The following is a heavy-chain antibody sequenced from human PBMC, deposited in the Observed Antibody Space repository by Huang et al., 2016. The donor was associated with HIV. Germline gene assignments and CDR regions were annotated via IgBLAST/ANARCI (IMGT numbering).Heavy chain of an antibody. CDR2: IRGSDNTT. CDR1: GFSFSSYS. V-gene: IGHV3-23*01. D-gene: IGHD6-19*01. Sequence: EVKLLESGGGLVQPGGYLRLSCAASGFSFSSYSMSWVRQAPGRGLEWVSSIRGSDNTTFYADSVKGRFTISRDNSKNTLYLQMKGLRVDDTAVYYCAKDRVAGTGHCFDPWGQGTLVTVSS. J-gene: IGHJ5*02. CDR3: AKDRVAGTGHCFDP.